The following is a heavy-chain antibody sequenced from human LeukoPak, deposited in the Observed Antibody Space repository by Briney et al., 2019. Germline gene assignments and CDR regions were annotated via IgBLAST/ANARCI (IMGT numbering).Heavy chain of an antibody. CDR1: GFTFYMYA. V-gene: IGHV3-23*01. CDR2: MCGTAGCT. Sequence: GGSLRLSCQASGFTFYMYAMSWVRQAPGKGLEWVASMCGTAGCTFYPDSVKGRFTISRDSSKNVLYLRMNSLTAEDTAIYYCAKDRPNFHENSGHYYRRDGDSWGQGTLVTVSS. J-gene: IGHJ5*01. D-gene: IGHD3-22*01. CDR3: AKDRPNFHENSGHYYRRDGDS.